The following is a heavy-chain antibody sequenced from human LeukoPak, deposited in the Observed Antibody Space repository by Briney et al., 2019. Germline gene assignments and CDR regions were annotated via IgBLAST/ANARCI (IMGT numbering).Heavy chain of an antibody. D-gene: IGHD4-17*01. CDR1: GGSISSYY. V-gene: IGHV4-4*07. CDR2: IYTSGST. Sequence: TSETLSLTCTVSGGSISSYYWSWIRQPAGKGLEWIGRIYTSGSTNYNPSLKSRVTMSVDTSKNQFSLKLSSVTAADTAVYYCARDQTTVTTNYFDYWGQGTLVTVSS. J-gene: IGHJ4*02. CDR3: ARDQTTVTTNYFDY.